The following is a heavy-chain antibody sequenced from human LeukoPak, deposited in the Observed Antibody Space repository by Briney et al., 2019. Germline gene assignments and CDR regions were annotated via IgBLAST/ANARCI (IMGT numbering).Heavy chain of an antibody. J-gene: IGHJ5*02. CDR3: ARDLTSTSWEGFDP. CDR1: GFTFSGHW. Sequence: GGSLRLSCTASGFTFSGHWIHWVRQAPGKGLEWVAFIRYDGSNKYYADSVKGRFTISRDNSKNTLYLQMSSLRAEDTAVYYCARDLTSTSWEGFDPWGQGTLVTVSS. D-gene: IGHD2-2*01. V-gene: IGHV3-30*02. CDR2: IRYDGSNK.